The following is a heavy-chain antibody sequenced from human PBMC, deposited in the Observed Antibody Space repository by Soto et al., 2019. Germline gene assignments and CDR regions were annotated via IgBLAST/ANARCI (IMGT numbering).Heavy chain of an antibody. CDR2: SFPYFGTS. Sequence: QVQLVQSGSEVKKPGSSVKISCKASGGTFTSYAISWVRQAPGQGLEWMGGSFPYFGTSNYAQKFQGRITITADTSTTTANMDLSSLRSDDTDVYYCATSPIAMGTIVGGLDSWGQGTLVTVSS. D-gene: IGHD7-27*01. V-gene: IGHV1-69*06. CDR3: ATSPIAMGTIVGGLDS. CDR1: GGTFTSYA. J-gene: IGHJ4*02.